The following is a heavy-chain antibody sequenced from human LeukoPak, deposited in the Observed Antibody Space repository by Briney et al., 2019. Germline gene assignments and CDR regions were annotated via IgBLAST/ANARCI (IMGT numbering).Heavy chain of an antibody. J-gene: IGHJ6*03. CDR3: ARDQGQLVLKFHYMDV. CDR2: IKQDGSEK. Sequence: GGSLRLSCVASGFTFSSRDWMTWVRQAPGKGLEGVANIKQDGSEKYYVDSVKGRFTISRDNAKNSLYLQMNSLRAEDTAVYYCARDQGQLVLKFHYMDVWGKGTTVTVSS. D-gene: IGHD6-13*01. V-gene: IGHV3-7*01. CDR1: GFTFSSRDW.